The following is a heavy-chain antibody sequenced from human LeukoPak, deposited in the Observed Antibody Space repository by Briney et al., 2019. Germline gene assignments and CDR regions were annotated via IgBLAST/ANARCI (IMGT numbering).Heavy chain of an antibody. V-gene: IGHV3-30*02. J-gene: IGHJ4*02. CDR2: IRYDGSNK. Sequence: GGSLRLSCAASGFTVSSNYMSWVRPAPGKGLEWVAFIRYDGSNKYYADSVKGRFTISRDNSKNTLYLQMNSLRAEDTAVYYCAKLAVAGTWGDYWGQGTLVTVSS. D-gene: IGHD6-19*01. CDR1: GFTVSSNY. CDR3: AKLAVAGTWGDY.